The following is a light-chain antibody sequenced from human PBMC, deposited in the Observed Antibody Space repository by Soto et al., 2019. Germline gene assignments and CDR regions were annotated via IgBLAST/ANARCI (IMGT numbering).Light chain of an antibody. CDR3: QQSYSTPIT. CDR2: AAS. V-gene: IGKV1-39*01. J-gene: IGKJ5*01. CDR1: QSIRSY. Sequence: DIPMTQSPSSLSASVGDRVTITCRASQSIRSYLNWYQQKPGKAPKLLIYAASSLQSGVPSRFSGSGSGTDVTLTISSLQPEDFATYYCQQSYSTPITFGQGTRLEIK.